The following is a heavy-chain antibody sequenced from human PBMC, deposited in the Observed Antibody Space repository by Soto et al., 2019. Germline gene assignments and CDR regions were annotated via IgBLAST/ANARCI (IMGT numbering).Heavy chain of an antibody. D-gene: IGHD3-22*01. CDR3: ARLYYYDITRPGSKDAFDI. Sequence: PGGSLRLSCAASGSTFSSYAMHWVRQAPGKGLEWVAVISYDGSNKYYADSVKGRFTISRDNSKNTLYLQMNSLRAEDTAVYYCARLYYYDITRPGSKDAFDIWGQGTMVTVSS. V-gene: IGHV3-30-3*01. J-gene: IGHJ3*02. CDR2: ISYDGSNK. CDR1: GSTFSSYA.